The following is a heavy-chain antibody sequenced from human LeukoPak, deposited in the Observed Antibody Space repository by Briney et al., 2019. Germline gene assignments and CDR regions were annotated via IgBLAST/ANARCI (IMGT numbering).Heavy chain of an antibody. D-gene: IGHD2-15*01. V-gene: IGHV1-69*04. CDR3: AREYIVVVVAATPGSFYGMDV. CDR2: IIPILGIA. Sequence: SVKVSCKASGGTFSSYAISWVRQAPGQGLEWMGRIIPILGIANYAQKFQGRVTITADKSTSTAYMELSSLRSEDTAVYYCAREYIVVVVAATPGSFYGMDVWGQGTTVTVSS. CDR1: GGTFSSYA. J-gene: IGHJ6*02.